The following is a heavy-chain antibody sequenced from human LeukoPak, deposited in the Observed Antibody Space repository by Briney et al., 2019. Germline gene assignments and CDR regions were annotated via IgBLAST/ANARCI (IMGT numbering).Heavy chain of an antibody. CDR2: ISGSGGST. CDR3: AKEQRVVRWFDY. CDR1: GFTVSSNY. Sequence: GGSLRLSCAASGFTVSSNYMSWVRQAPGKGLEWVSAISGSGGSTYYADSVKGRFTISRDNSKNTLYLQMNSLRAEDTAVYYCAKEQRVVRWFDYWGQGTLVTVSS. V-gene: IGHV3-23*01. J-gene: IGHJ4*02. D-gene: IGHD2-2*01.